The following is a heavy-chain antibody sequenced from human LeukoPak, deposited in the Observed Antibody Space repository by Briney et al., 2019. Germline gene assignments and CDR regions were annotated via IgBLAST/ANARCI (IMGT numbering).Heavy chain of an antibody. CDR2: IYPGDSDT. V-gene: IGHV5-51*01. D-gene: IGHD3-10*01. CDR1: GYSFTSYW. Sequence: GESLKISCKGSGYSFTSYWIAWVRQMPGKGLEWMGIIYPGDSDTRYRPSFQGQVTISADKSISTAYLQWRSLKASDTAMYYCARPSGSYFKDYFDYWGQGTLVTVSS. J-gene: IGHJ4*02. CDR3: ARPSGSYFKDYFDY.